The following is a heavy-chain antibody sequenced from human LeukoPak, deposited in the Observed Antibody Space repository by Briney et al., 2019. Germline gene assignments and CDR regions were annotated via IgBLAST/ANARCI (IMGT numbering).Heavy chain of an antibody. CDR2: ISGSGSST. D-gene: IGHD6-6*01. CDR1: GFTFSSYN. CDR3: AREGYRSSSEPDS. J-gene: IGHJ4*02. V-gene: IGHV3-48*04. Sequence: AGGSLRLSCAASGFTFSSYNMNWVRQTPGMGLEWLSYISGSGSSTFYADSVKGRLTISRDNAKNSLYLQMNSLRAEDTAVYFCAREGYRSSSEPDSWGQGTLVTVSS.